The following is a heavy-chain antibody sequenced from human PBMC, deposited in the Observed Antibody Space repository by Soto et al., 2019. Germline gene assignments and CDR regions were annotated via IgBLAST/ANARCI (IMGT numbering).Heavy chain of an antibody. CDR3: AASRPLGYFDWLGLFDI. J-gene: IGHJ3*02. CDR2: ISSSSSYI. CDR1: GFTFSSYS. D-gene: IGHD3-9*01. Sequence: PGGSLRLSCAASGFTFSSYSMNWVRQAPGKGLEWVSSISSSSSYIYYADSVKGRFTISRDNAKNSLYLQMNSLRAEDTAVYYCAASRPLGYFDWLGLFDIWGQGTMVTVSS. V-gene: IGHV3-21*01.